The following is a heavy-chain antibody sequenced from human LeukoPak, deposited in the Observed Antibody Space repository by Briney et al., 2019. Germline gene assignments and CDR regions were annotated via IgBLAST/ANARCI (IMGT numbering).Heavy chain of an antibody. D-gene: IGHD6-13*01. Sequence: GASVKVSCKASGYTFTGYYMHWVRQAPGQGLESMGWINPNSGGTNYAQKFQGRVTMTRDTSISTAYMELSRLRSGDTAVYYCASRGEGSSWTFDYWGQGTLVTVSS. CDR2: INPNSGGT. CDR1: GYTFTGYY. J-gene: IGHJ4*02. CDR3: ASRGEGSSWTFDY. V-gene: IGHV1-2*02.